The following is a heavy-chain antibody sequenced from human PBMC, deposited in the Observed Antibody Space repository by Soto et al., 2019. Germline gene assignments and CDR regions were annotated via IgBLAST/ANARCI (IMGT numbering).Heavy chain of an antibody. D-gene: IGHD2-15*01. V-gene: IGHV4-34*01. CDR1: GGSFSGYY. CDR3: ARGYCSGGSCYSVW. Sequence: QVQLQQWGAGLLKPSETLSLTCAVYGGSFSGYYWSWIRQPPGKGLEWIGEINHSGSTNYNPSLKSRVTISVDTSKNQFSLKLSSVTAADMAVYYCARGYCSGGSCYSVWWGQGTLVTVSS. CDR2: INHSGST. J-gene: IGHJ4*02.